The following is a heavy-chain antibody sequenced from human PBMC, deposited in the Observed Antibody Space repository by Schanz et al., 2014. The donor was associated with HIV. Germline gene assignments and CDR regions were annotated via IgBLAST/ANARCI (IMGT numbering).Heavy chain of an antibody. D-gene: IGHD5-12*01. J-gene: IGHJ5*02. Sequence: QVQLVQSGAEVKKPGASVKVSCKASGYTFTDYFIHWVRQAPGQGLEWMAWGKPNSGETKFARKFQGRVTMTRDTSINTAYMEFRGVRSDDTAVYYCTRSRYELQWLDVWGQGTLVTVSS. CDR2: GKPNSGET. V-gene: IGHV1-2*02. CDR3: TRSRYELQWLDV. CDR1: GYTFTDYF.